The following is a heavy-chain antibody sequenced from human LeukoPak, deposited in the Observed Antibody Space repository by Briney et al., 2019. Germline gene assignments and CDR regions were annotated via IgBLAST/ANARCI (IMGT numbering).Heavy chain of an antibody. Sequence: GGSLRLSCAASGFTFSSYSMNRVRQAPGKGLEWVSSISSSSSYIYYADSVKGRFTISRDNAKNSLYLQMNSLRAEDTAVYYCARGEGGCSSTSCLPYYFDYWGQGTLVTVSS. CDR3: ARGEGGCSSTSCLPYYFDY. CDR2: ISSSSSYI. CDR1: GFTFSSYS. J-gene: IGHJ4*02. V-gene: IGHV3-21*01. D-gene: IGHD2-2*01.